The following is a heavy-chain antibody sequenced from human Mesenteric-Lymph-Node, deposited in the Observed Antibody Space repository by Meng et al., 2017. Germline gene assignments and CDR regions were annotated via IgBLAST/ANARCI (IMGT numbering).Heavy chain of an antibody. CDR2: MDYRGST. CDR1: GGSSSSGEYF. V-gene: IGHV4-30-4*01. D-gene: IGHD2-2*01. Sequence: QVHLKASGPGLVKPYQTLSLTCTVSGGSSSSGEYFWSWIRQPPGKGLEWIGYMDYRGSTFYNPSLKSRVTISVDTSKNQFSLKLSSVTAADTAVYFCARGELLWDYWGQGTLVTVSS. J-gene: IGHJ4*02. CDR3: ARGELLWDY.